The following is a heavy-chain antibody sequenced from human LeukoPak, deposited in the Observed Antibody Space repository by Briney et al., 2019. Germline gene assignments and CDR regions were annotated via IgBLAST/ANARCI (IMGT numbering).Heavy chain of an antibody. V-gene: IGHV4-59*01. CDR3: ARRDSSSWYQEDWFDP. CDR2: IYYSGST. CDR1: GGSISSYY. J-gene: IGHJ5*02. D-gene: IGHD6-13*01. Sequence: SETLSLTCTVSGGSISSYYWNWIRQPPGKGLEWIGYIYYSGSTNYNPSLKSRVTISVDTSKNQFSLKLSSVTAADTAVYYCARRDSSSWYQEDWFDPWGQGTLVTVSS.